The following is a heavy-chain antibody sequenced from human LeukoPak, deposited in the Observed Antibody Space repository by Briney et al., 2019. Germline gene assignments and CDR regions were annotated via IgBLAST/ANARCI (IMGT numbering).Heavy chain of an antibody. CDR3: ARDCITMVRGVIEANWFDP. CDR2: IYTSGST. Sequence: SETLSLTSTVSGGSISSYYWSWMRQPAGKGLEGIGRIYTSGSTNYNPALKSRGTMSVDTSKNQFSLKLSSVTAADTAVYSCARDCITMVRGVIEANWFDPWGQGTLVTVSS. V-gene: IGHV4-4*07. J-gene: IGHJ5*02. D-gene: IGHD3-10*01. CDR1: GGSISSYY.